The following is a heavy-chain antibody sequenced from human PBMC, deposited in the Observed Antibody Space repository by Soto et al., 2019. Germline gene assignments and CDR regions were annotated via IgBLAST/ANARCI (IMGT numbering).Heavy chain of an antibody. Sequence: QVQLVQSGAEVKKPGASVKVSCKASGYTFTSYGISWVRQAPGQGLEWMGWISAYNGNTNYAQKLQGRVTMTTDTSTSTAYVELRSLRSADTAVYYCARPARRFVLVPAAMDYWGQGTLVTVSS. CDR3: ARPARRFVLVPAAMDY. CDR2: ISAYNGNT. V-gene: IGHV1-18*01. D-gene: IGHD2-2*01. J-gene: IGHJ4*02. CDR1: GYTFTSYG.